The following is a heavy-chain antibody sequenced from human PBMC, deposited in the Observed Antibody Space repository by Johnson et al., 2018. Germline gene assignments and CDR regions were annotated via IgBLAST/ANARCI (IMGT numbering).Heavy chain of an antibody. V-gene: IGHV3-15*02. CDR1: GFTLRTDW. CDR2: MNSKTDGGTA. D-gene: IGHD3-16*01. CDR3: NSMIPFGSRGAFDI. Sequence: EVQLVETGGSLVKPGRSLRLSCAASGFTLRTDWKSWVRQAPGTWREWAGRMNSKTDGGTADSAALVKGRFTISRDDAKNPLYLKMNSLRTEDTDVYYCNSMIPFGSRGAFDIWGQGTMVTVSS. J-gene: IGHJ3*02.